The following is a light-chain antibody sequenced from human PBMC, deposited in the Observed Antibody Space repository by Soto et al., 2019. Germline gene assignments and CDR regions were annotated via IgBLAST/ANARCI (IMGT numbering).Light chain of an antibody. V-gene: IGKV3-20*01. Sequence: EIVLTQSPGTLSLSPGEXXXXXXXASQSVSSTYLAWYQHKPGQAPRLLIFGTSNRATGIPDRFSGSGSGTDFILTISRLEPEDFAMYYCQQYESSWTFGQGTKVDIK. J-gene: IGKJ1*01. CDR1: QSVSSTY. CDR3: QQYESSWT. CDR2: GTS.